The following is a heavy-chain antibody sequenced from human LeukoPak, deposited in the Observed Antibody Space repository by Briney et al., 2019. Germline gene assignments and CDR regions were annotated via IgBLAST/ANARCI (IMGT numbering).Heavy chain of an antibody. V-gene: IGHV3-23*01. CDR1: GFTFSSYA. J-gene: IGHJ5*02. D-gene: IGHD3-3*01. CDR2: ISGSGGST. CDR3: AKDLSYYDFWSGDTSWFDP. Sequence: GGSLRLSCAASGFTFSSYAMSWVRQAPGKGLEWVSAISGSGGSTYCADSVKGRFTISRDNSKNTLYLQMNSLRAEDTAVYYCAKDLSYYDFWSGDTSWFDPWGQGTLVTVSS.